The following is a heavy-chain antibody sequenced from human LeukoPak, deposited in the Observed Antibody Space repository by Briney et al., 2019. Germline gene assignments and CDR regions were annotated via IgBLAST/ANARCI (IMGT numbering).Heavy chain of an antibody. CDR3: AREGRDGYNPENWLIY. CDR2: IIPIFGTA. J-gene: IGHJ4*02. CDR1: GYTFTSYG. V-gene: IGHV1-69*13. D-gene: IGHD5-24*01. Sequence: GASVKVSCKASGYTFTSYGISWVRQAPGQGLEWMGGIIPIFGTANYAQKFQGRVTITADESTSTAYMELSSLRSEDTAVYYCAREGRDGYNPENWLIYWGQGTLVTVSS.